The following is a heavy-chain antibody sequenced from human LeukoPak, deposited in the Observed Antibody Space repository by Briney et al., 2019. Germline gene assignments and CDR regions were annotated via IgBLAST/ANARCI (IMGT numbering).Heavy chain of an antibody. J-gene: IGHJ4*02. CDR2: IYSGGST. Sequence: GGSLRLSCAASGFTVSSNYMSWVRQAPGKGLEWVSVIYSGGSTYYADSVKGRFTISRDNSKNTLYLQMNSLRAEDTAVYYCARGYCSGGSCYPWYFDYWGQGTLVTVSS. D-gene: IGHD2-15*01. CDR1: GFTVSSNY. CDR3: ARGYCSGGSCYPWYFDY. V-gene: IGHV3-53*01.